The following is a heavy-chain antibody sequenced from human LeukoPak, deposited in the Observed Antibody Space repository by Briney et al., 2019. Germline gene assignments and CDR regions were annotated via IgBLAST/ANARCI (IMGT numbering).Heavy chain of an antibody. V-gene: IGHV3-23*01. CDR1: GFIFSSYA. Sequence: QAGGSLRLSCAASGFIFSSYAMSWVRQAPGKGLEWVSAISGSGGSTYYADPVKGRFTISRDNSKNTLYLQMNSLRAEDAAVYYCARGTAFDPWGQGTLVTVSS. J-gene: IGHJ5*02. CDR3: ARGTAFDP. CDR2: ISGSGGST.